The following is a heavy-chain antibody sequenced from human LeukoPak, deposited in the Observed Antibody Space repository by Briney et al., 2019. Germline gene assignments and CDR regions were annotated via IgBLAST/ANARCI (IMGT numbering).Heavy chain of an antibody. CDR1: GGSISSSSYY. D-gene: IGHD5-18*01. J-gene: IGHJ4*02. CDR2: IYCSGNT. CDR3: ARLYSYGDY. Sequence: PSETLSLTCTVSGGSISSSSYYWGWIRQPPGKGLEWIGNIYCSGNTYYNPSLKSRVTISVDTSKNQFSLKLNSVTAADTAVYYCARLYSYGDYWGQGTLVTVSS. V-gene: IGHV4-39*01.